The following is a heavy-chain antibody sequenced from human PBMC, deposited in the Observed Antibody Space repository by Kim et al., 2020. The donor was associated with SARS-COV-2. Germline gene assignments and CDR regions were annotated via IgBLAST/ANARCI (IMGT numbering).Heavy chain of an antibody. Sequence: QGRVTITADKSASTAYMELSSLRSEDTAVYYCARVRYYYDSSGYSRAFDYWGQGTLVTVSS. V-gene: IGHV1-69*04. CDR3: ARVRYYYDSSGYSRAFDY. D-gene: IGHD3-22*01. J-gene: IGHJ4*02.